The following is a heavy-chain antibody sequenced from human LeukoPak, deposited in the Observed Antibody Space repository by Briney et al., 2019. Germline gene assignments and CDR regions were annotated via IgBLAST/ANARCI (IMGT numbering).Heavy chain of an antibody. J-gene: IGHJ4*02. CDR3: AREAPTMIVVAPEEYYFDY. CDR2: INPNSGGT. V-gene: IGHV1-2*02. Sequence: GASVKVSCKASGYTFTDYYLHWVRQAPGQGLEWMGWINPNSGGTNYAQKFQGRVTMTRDTSISTAYMELSRLRSDDTAVYYCAREAPTMIVVAPEEYYFDYWGQGTLVTVSS. D-gene: IGHD3-22*01. CDR1: GYTFTDYY.